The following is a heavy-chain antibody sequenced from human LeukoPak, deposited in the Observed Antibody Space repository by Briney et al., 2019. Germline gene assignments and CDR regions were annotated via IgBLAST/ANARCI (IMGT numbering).Heavy chain of an antibody. CDR2: TYYRSKWYN. J-gene: IGHJ6*04. CDR3: PKDRVVPTPMGTSEGYYYNPVRDV. CDR1: GDSVSSNSAA. Sequence: SQTLSLTCAISGDSVSSNSAAWNWIRQSPSRGLEWLGRTYYRSKWYNDYAVSVKSRITINPGTSKNQFSLQLNSVTPEDTAVFYGPKDRVVPTPMGTSEGYYYNPVRDVWGKGTSLTVSS. V-gene: IGHV6-1*01. D-gene: IGHD2-2*01.